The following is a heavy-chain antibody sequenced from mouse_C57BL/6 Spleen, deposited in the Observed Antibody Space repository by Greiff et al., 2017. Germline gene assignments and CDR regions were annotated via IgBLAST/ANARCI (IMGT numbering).Heavy chain of an antibody. Sequence: VQLQQPGAELVRPGTSVKLSCKASGYTFTSYWMHWVKQRPGQGLEWIGVIDPSDSYTNYNQKFKGKATLTVDTSSSTAYMQLSSLTSEDSAVYYCAREITTVVEGDYWGQGTTLTVSS. CDR2: IDPSDSYT. CDR3: AREITTVVEGDY. CDR1: GYTFTSYW. J-gene: IGHJ2*01. D-gene: IGHD1-1*01. V-gene: IGHV1-59*01.